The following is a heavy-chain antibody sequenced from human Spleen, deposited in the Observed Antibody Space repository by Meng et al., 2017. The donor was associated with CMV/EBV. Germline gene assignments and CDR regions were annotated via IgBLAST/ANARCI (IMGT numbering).Heavy chain of an antibody. CDR1: SGTLSVYA. CDR2: ILPLSGST. D-gene: IGHD2-2*01. V-gene: IGHV1-69*01. J-gene: IGHJ4*02. CDR3: ATSVVVVPAATLDD. Sequence: KAPSGTLSVYAVTWVQQAPGQGLEWMGGILPLSGSTYCAQKFQGRIAITADESTNTAYMDLSRLRSDDTAVYYCATSVVVVPAATLDDWGQGTLVTVSS.